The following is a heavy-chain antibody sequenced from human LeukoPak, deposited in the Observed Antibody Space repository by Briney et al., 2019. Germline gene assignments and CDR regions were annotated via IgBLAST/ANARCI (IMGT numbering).Heavy chain of an antibody. CDR3: ARAAYCSSTSCSDFDY. CDR1: GYSFTTYW. Sequence: GESLKISCKGSGYSFTTYWIGWVRQMPGKGLEWMGIIYPGDSDTRYSPSFRGQVTISADKSISTAYLQWSSLKASDTAIYYCARAAYCSSTSCSDFDYWGQGTLVTVSS. CDR2: IYPGDSDT. J-gene: IGHJ4*02. V-gene: IGHV5-51*01. D-gene: IGHD2-2*01.